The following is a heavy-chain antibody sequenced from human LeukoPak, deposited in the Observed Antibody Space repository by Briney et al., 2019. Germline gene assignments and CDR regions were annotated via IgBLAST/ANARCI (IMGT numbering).Heavy chain of an antibody. J-gene: IGHJ4*02. CDR2: VSYRGST. CDR3: ARLRTYCTTTTCYESFDS. Sequence: SETLSLTCTVSGDSISSYYWTWIRQPPGKTLEWIAYVSYRGSTNYNPSLKSRVTISVGTSKNLFSLELSSVTAADTAVYYCARLRTYCTTTTCYESFDSWGQGTLVTVSS. CDR1: GDSISSYY. D-gene: IGHD2-2*01. V-gene: IGHV4-59*01.